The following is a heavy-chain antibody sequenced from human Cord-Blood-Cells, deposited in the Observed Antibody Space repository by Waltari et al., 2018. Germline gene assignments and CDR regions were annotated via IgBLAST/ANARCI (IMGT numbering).Heavy chain of an antibody. CDR3: ARAPLRRYSYGHDAFDI. CDR1: GGSFSGYY. V-gene: IGHV4-34*01. D-gene: IGHD5-18*01. Sequence: VQLQQRGAGLLKPSEPLSPTCAVHGGSFSGYYWSWIRQPPGTGLEWIGEINHSGSTNYNPSLKSRVTISVDTSKNQFSLKLSSVTAADTAVYYCARAPLRRYSYGHDAFDIWGQGTMVTVSS. CDR2: INHSGST. J-gene: IGHJ3*02.